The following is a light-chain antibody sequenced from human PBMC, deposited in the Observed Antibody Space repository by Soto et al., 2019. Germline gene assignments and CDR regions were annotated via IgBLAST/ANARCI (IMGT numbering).Light chain of an antibody. CDR3: QQSSNWPLS. CDR2: DAS. Sequence: EIVMTQSPATLSVSAGEGATLSCKASQNVYNNLACYQHRPGQPPRLLIYDASTRATGIAARFSGRGYGTEFNHTTSSLQSEDCAVYLYQQSSNWPLSFGGGTKVEIK. V-gene: IGKV3-15*01. CDR1: QNVYNN. J-gene: IGKJ4*01.